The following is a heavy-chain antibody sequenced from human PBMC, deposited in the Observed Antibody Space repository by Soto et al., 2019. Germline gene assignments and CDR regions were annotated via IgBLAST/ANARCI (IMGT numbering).Heavy chain of an antibody. CDR1: GFTFTSSA. D-gene: IGHD2-2*01. J-gene: IGHJ5*02. Sequence: GASVKVSCKASGFTFTSSAVQWVRQARGQRLEWIGWIVVGSGNTNYAQKFQERVTITRDMSASTAYMELSSLRSEDTAVYYCAAGVPVEMATIDTGFDPWGQGTLVTVSS. V-gene: IGHV1-58*01. CDR2: IVVGSGNT. CDR3: AAGVPVEMATIDTGFDP.